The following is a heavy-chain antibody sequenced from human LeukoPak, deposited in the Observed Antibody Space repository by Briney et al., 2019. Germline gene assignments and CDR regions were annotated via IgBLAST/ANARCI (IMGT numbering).Heavy chain of an antibody. J-gene: IGHJ4*02. CDR1: GFTFSNYE. V-gene: IGHV3-48*03. CDR3: ARDQGIFDY. Sequence: GGSLRLSCAASGFTFSNYEMNWVRQAPGKGLERVSDIRSSGSTEFYADSVKGRFTISRDNAKNSLYLQMNSLRDEDSAVYYCARDQGIFDYWGQGTLVTVSS. CDR2: IRSSGSTE.